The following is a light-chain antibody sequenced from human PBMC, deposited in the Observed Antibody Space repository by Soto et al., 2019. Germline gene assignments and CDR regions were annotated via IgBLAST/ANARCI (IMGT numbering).Light chain of an antibody. CDR3: LQHNAYPFT. CDR1: QDIGNY. Sequence: DIQMTQSPSAMSASVGDRVTITCRASQDIGNYLAWFQQKPGQGPKRLIYSASNLQSGVPPRFSGSGSETEFTLTISNLQPEDIATYYCLQHNAYPFTFGQGTKLEIK. CDR2: SAS. J-gene: IGKJ2*01. V-gene: IGKV1-17*03.